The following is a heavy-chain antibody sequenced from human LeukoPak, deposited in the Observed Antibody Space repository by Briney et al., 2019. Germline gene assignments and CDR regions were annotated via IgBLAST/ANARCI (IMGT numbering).Heavy chain of an antibody. CDR1: GYTFNIYG. CDR2: ISPFNGNT. CDR3: ARDREQWVPLGALDI. V-gene: IGHV1-18*01. J-gene: IGHJ3*02. Sequence: ASVKVSCKASGYTFNIYGISWVRQAPGQGLEWIGWISPFNGNTNYAQNFQGRATMTTDTSTSTAYMDLRSLRSDDTAVYYCARDREQWVPLGALDIWGQGTMVTVTS. D-gene: IGHD6-19*01.